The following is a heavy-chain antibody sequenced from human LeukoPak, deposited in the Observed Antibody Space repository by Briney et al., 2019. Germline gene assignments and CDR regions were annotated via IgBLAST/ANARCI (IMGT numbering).Heavy chain of an antibody. CDR2: IYYRGST. J-gene: IGHJ4*02. Sequence: SETLSLTCTVSGGSISSSSYYWGWIRQPPGKGLEWIGSIYYRGSTYYNPSLKSRVTISIDTSKNQFSLRLSSVTAADTAVYYCARYYYGSGSFRNFDYWGQGTLVTVSS. V-gene: IGHV4-39*01. CDR1: GGSISSSSYY. CDR3: ARYYYGSGSFRNFDY. D-gene: IGHD3-10*01.